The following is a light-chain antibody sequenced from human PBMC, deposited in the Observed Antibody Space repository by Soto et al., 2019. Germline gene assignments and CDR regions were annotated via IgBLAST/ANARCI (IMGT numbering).Light chain of an antibody. CDR1: QGISSY. CDR2: AAS. V-gene: IGKV1-8*01. Sequence: AIRMSQSPSSLSASTGDRVTITCRASQGISSYLAWYQQKPGKDPMLLISAASTLQSGVSSRFSGSGSGTDFTLTISRLQSEDFAIYYCQQYYSYPLTFGGGTKVEIK. J-gene: IGKJ4*01. CDR3: QQYYSYPLT.